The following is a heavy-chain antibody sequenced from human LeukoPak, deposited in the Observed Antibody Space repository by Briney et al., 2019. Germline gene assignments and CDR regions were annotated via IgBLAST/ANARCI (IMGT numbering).Heavy chain of an antibody. CDR2: IDWDDDK. J-gene: IGHJ4*02. CDR3: ARTTMTSMTYYFDF. CDR1: GFSLSTRGMR. Sequence: ESGPTLVNPTQTLTLTCTFSGFSLSTRGMRVSWIRQPPGKALEWLARIDWDDDKFYSTSLKTRLSISKDTSKNQVVLTMTNMDPVDTATYYCARTTMTSMTYYFDFWGQGTLVTVSS. D-gene: IGHD3-22*01. V-gene: IGHV2-70*04.